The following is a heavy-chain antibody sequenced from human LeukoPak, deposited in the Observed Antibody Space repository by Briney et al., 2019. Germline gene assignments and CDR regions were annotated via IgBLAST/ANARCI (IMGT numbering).Heavy chain of an antibody. Sequence: ASVKVSCKASGYTFTGFYMHWVRQAPGQGLEWMGWINPNSGGTNYVQKFQGRVTMTRDTSISTAYMELSRLRSDDTAVYYCARGAVTVWSDAFDIWGQETMVTVSS. D-gene: IGHD4-17*01. CDR1: GYTFTGFY. V-gene: IGHV1-2*02. CDR3: ARGAVTVWSDAFDI. CDR2: INPNSGGT. J-gene: IGHJ3*02.